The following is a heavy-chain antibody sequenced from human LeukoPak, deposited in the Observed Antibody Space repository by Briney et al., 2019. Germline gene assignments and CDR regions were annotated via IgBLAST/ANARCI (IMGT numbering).Heavy chain of an antibody. CDR2: VFYSGTT. Sequence: SETLSLTCTVSGGSISSYYWSWIRQPPGKGLEWIGFVFYSGTTHYNPSLKSRVTLSVDTSKNQFSLTLTSVTAADTAVYYCARLDNYLFDYWGQGSLVTVSP. V-gene: IGHV4-59*01. CDR3: ARLDNYLFDY. CDR1: GGSISSYY. D-gene: IGHD2/OR15-2a*01. J-gene: IGHJ4*02.